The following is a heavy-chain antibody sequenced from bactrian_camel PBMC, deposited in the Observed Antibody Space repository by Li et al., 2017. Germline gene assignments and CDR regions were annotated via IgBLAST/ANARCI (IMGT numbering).Heavy chain of an antibody. Sequence: VQLVESGGGLVQPGGSLRLSCAASGFTFSSYAMSWVRQAPGKGLEWVSAIDSGGGSTYYADSVKGRFTISRDNAKNTLYLQINSLKPEDTALYYCAAGLYYTLLYWGQGTQVTVS. CDR1: GFTFSSYA. CDR3: AAGLYYTLLY. D-gene: IGHD2*01. J-gene: IGHJ4*01. CDR2: IDSGGGST. V-gene: IGHV3S31*01.